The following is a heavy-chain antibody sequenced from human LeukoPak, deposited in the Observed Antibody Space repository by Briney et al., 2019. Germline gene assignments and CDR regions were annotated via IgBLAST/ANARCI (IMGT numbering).Heavy chain of an antibody. CDR1: GGSFSGYY. J-gene: IGHJ3*02. CDR3: ARHHAYDYVWGSYPRGAFDI. CDR2: INHSGST. Sequence: SETLSPTCAVYGGSFSGYYWSWIRQPPGKGLGWIGEINHSGSTNYNPSLKSRVTISADTSKNQFSLKLSSVTAADTAVYYCARHHAYDYVWGSYPRGAFDIWGQGTMVTVSS. D-gene: IGHD3-16*01. V-gene: IGHV4-34*01.